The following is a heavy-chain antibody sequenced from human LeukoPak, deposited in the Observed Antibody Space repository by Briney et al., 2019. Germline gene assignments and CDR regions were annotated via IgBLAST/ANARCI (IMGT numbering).Heavy chain of an antibody. J-gene: IGHJ6*01. CDR1: GFTFSDYF. CDR3: AREYDGYYYNDGMDV. Sequence: PGRSLRLSCSGSGFTFSDYFMNWIRQAPGKGLEWISYISSSGGNIKYADSVQGRFTISRDNAKKSLYLQMNSLRAEDTAVYYCAREYDGYYYNDGMDVWGHRTTVTV. CDR2: ISSSGGNI. V-gene: IGHV3-11*04. D-gene: IGHD1-1*01.